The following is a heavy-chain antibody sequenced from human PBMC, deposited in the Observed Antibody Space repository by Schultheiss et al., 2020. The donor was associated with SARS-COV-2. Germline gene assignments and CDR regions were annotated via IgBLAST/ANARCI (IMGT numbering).Heavy chain of an antibody. Sequence: SVKVSCKASGGTFSSYAISWVRQAPGQGLEWMGGIIPIFGTANYAQKFQGRVTITADESTSTAYMELSSLRAEDTAVYYCARDYEQGQYYYYGMDVWGQGTTVTVSS. CDR2: IIPIFGTA. V-gene: IGHV1-69*13. CDR3: ARDYEQGQYYYYGMDV. CDR1: GGTFSSYA. D-gene: IGHD1/OR15-1a*01. J-gene: IGHJ6*02.